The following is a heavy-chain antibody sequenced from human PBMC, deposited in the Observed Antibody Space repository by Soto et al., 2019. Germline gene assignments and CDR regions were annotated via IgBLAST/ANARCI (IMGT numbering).Heavy chain of an antibody. Sequence: SGGSLRLSCAASGFTFSSYSMNWVRQAPGKGLQWVSSISSSSTYIYYADSVKGRFTISRDNAKNSLYLQMNSLRAEDTAVYYCARGTNYYDSSVYYGYWGQGTLVTVSS. V-gene: IGHV3-21*01. CDR1: GFTFSSYS. CDR2: ISSSSTYI. J-gene: IGHJ4*02. D-gene: IGHD3-22*01. CDR3: ARGTNYYDSSVYYGY.